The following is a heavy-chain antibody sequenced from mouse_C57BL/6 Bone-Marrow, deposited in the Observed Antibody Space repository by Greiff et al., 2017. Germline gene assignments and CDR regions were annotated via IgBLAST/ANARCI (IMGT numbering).Heavy chain of an antibody. V-gene: IGHV1-64*01. CDR2: IHPNSGST. Sequence: QVHVKQPGAELVKPGASVKLSCKASGYTFTSYWMHWVKQRPGQGLEWIGMIHPNSGSTNYNEKFKSKATLTVDKSSSTAYMQLSSLTSEDSAVYYCAREGGCYPWFAYWGQGTLVTVSA. J-gene: IGHJ3*01. D-gene: IGHD1-1*02. CDR1: GYTFTSYW. CDR3: AREGGCYPWFAY.